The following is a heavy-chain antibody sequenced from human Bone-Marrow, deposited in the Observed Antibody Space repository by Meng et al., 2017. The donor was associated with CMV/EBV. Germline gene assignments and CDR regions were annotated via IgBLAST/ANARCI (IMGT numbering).Heavy chain of an antibody. CDR2: ISSSGSTT. D-gene: IGHD3-3*01. V-gene: IGHV3-11*01. CDR1: GFTFSDYY. Sequence: GESLKISCAASGFTFSDYYMSWIRQAPGKGLEWVSYISSSGSTTYYADSVKGRFTISRDNAKNSLYLQMNSLRAEDTAVYYCARERNYDFWSGSSSIFDYWGQGTLVTVSS. CDR3: ARERNYDFWSGSSSIFDY. J-gene: IGHJ4*02.